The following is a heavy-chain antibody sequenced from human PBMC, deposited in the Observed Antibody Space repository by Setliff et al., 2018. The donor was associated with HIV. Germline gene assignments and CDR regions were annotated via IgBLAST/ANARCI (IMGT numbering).Heavy chain of an antibody. CDR2: VHHTGTT. V-gene: IGHV4-31*03. Sequence: SETLSLTCTVSGVSVSSGGYYWSWIRQHPGKGLEWIGDVHHTGTTYLNPSLKSRITISVDTSKNQFSLKLGFVTAADTAVYHCARGESSTWDLAEHFQHWGHGTPVTVS. CDR1: GVSVSSGGYY. D-gene: IGHD2-2*01. CDR3: ARGESSTWDLAEHFQH. J-gene: IGHJ1*01.